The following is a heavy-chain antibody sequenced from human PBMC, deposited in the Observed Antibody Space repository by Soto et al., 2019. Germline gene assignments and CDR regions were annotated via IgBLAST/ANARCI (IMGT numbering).Heavy chain of an antibody. CDR1: GFSFSSFW. CDR3: VAGSGWLPDF. D-gene: IGHD6-19*01. CDR2: IKKDGSEK. Sequence: EVQLVESGGGLVQPRGSLRLSCAASGFSFSSFWMNWVRQAPGKGLEWVAIIKKDGSEKLYVDSVKGRFTISRDNARNSLYLEMHSLRAEDTAVYYCVAGSGWLPDFWGQGTLVTVSS. J-gene: IGHJ4*02. V-gene: IGHV3-7*01.